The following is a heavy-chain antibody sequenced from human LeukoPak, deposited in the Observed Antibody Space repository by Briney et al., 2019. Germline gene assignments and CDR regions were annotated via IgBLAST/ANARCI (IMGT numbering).Heavy chain of an antibody. CDR1: GFIFSSYS. D-gene: IGHD5-18*01. Sequence: PGGSLRLSFAASGFIFSSYSMTWVRQAPGKGLEWVSPISSSSSYMYYADSVKGRFTISRDNSKNTLYLQMNSLRAEDTAVYYCAKVIYVDTAMVNDYWGQGTLVTVSS. V-gene: IGHV3-21*04. J-gene: IGHJ4*02. CDR3: AKVIYVDTAMVNDY. CDR2: ISSSSSYM.